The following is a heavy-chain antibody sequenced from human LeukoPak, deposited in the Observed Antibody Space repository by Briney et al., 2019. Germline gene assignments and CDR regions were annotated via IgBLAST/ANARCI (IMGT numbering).Heavy chain of an antibody. CDR2: IYYSGST. V-gene: IGHV4-59*01. J-gene: IGHJ4*02. CDR3: ARGGSYYYGSGSPQYFDY. CDR1: GGSISSYY. D-gene: IGHD3-10*01. Sequence: NASETLSLTCTVSGGSISSYYWSWIRQPPGKGLEWIGYIYYSGSTNYNPSLKSRVTISVDTSKNQFSLKLSSVTTADTAVYYCARGGSYYYGSGSPQYFDYWGQGTLVTVSS.